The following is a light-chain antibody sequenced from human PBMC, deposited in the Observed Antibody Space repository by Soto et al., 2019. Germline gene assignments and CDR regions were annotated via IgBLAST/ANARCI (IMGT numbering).Light chain of an antibody. CDR2: EVS. V-gene: IGLV2-14*01. CDR1: SSDVGGYKH. CDR3: SSYTSSSTTLYV. Sequence: QSVLTQPASVSGSPGQSITISCTGTSSDVGGYKHVSWYQQHPGKAPKLMIYEVSNRPSGVSNRFSGSKSGNTASLTISGLQAEDEADYYCSSYTSSSTTLYVFGTGTKLTVL. J-gene: IGLJ1*01.